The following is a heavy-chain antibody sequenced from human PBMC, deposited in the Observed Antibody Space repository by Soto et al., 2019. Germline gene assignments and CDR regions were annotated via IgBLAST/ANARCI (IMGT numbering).Heavy chain of an antibody. Sequence: ASVKVSCKASGYAFIRYGISWVRQAPGQGLEWMGWISGYNGNTKYAQKFQGRVTMTTDTSTNTAHMELTSLRFDDTAVYYCARVYYDSSGYYYAEGAYHYYGMDVWGQGTTVTVSS. CDR1: GYAFIRYG. J-gene: IGHJ6*02. V-gene: IGHV1-18*01. CDR2: ISGYNGNT. CDR3: ARVYYDSSGYYYAEGAYHYYGMDV. D-gene: IGHD3-22*01.